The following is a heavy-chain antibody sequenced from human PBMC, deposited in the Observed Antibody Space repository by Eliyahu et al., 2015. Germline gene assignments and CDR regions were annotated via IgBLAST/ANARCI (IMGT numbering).Heavy chain of an antibody. D-gene: IGHD3-22*01. CDR3: AKESPSSYDSSGSFDT. J-gene: IGHJ4*02. Sequence: EVQLLQSGGGLVQPGGSLSLPCVGSGFXFSXHAMSWVRQAPGKGLEXVSAIDSYGGNTYYADSVKGRFTISRDNSMNTLFLQMNSLRAEDTAIYYCAKESPSSYDSSGSFDTWGQGALVTFSS. CDR1: GFXFSXHA. CDR2: IDSYGGNT. V-gene: IGHV3-23*01.